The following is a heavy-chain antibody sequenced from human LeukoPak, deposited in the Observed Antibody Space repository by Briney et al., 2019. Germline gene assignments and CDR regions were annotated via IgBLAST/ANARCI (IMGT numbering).Heavy chain of an antibody. CDR3: ASGVSMVATYFDY. CDR1: GFTFSDYY. Sequence: GGSLRLSCAASGFTFSDYYMSWIRQAPGKGLEWVSYISSSGSTIYYADSVKGRFTISRDNAKNSLYLQMNSLRAEDTAVYYCASGVSMVATYFDYWGQGTLVTVSS. J-gene: IGHJ4*02. D-gene: IGHD5-12*01. CDR2: ISSSGSTI. V-gene: IGHV3-11*04.